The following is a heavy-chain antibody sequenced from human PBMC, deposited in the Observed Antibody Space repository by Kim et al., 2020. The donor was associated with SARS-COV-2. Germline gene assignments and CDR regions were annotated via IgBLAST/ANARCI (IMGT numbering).Heavy chain of an antibody. V-gene: IGHV4-30-4*01. CDR2: FYSGGTT. J-gene: IGHJ6*01. CDR3: AR. CDR1: GASISTGDSY. Sequence: SETLSLTCTVSGASISTGDSYWSWLRQPPGKGLEWFGRFYSGGTTYYNPSLQSRVILSVDPSENHFSLQLTSPRTADRAAYFCARRGQ.